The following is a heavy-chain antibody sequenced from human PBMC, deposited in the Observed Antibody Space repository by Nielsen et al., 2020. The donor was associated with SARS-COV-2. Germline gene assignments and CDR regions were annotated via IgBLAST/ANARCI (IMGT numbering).Heavy chain of an antibody. D-gene: IGHD1-26*01. Sequence: ASVKVSCKASGYTFTGYYMHWVRQAPGQGLEWMGRINPNSGGTNYAQKFQGRVTMTRDTSISTAYMELSRLRSDDTAVYYCASRRFSGSRYRLDAFDIWGQGTMGTVSS. CDR1: GYTFTGYY. CDR3: ASRRFSGSRYRLDAFDI. J-gene: IGHJ3*02. V-gene: IGHV1-2*06. CDR2: INPNSGGT.